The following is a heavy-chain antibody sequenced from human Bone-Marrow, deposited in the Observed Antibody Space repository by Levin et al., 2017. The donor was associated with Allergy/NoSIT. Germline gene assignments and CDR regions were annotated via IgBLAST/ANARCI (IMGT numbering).Heavy chain of an antibody. J-gene: IGHJ5*02. CDR2: INNDGSST. CDR1: GFTFSSYW. V-gene: IGHV3-74*01. D-gene: IGHD1-26*01. CDR3: TRDISSVGES. Sequence: GGSLRLSCAASGFTFSSYWMHWVRQAPGKALMWVSQINNDGSSTNYADSVKGRFTISRDNAKNTLHWQMNSLRDDDTAFYYCTRDISSVGESWGQGTLVIVSS.